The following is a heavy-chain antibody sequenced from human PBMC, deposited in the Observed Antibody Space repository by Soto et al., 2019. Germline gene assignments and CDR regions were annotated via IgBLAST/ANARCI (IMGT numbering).Heavy chain of an antibody. D-gene: IGHD1-26*01. CDR3: ARGSGSYFNYFYY. CDR1: GYTFTGYY. V-gene: IGHV1-2*04. CDR2: INPNSGGT. Sequence: ASVKVSCKASGYTFTGYYMHWVRQAPGQGLEWMGWINPNSGGTNYAQKFQGWVTMTRDTSISTAYMELSRLRSDDTAVYYCARGSGSYFNYFYYWGQGTLVTVSS. J-gene: IGHJ4*02.